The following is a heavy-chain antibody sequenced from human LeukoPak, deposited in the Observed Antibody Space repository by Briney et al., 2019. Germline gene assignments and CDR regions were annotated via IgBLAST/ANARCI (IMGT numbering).Heavy chain of an antibody. V-gene: IGHV1-46*01. CDR3: ARDVAREFDY. J-gene: IGHJ4*02. CDR2: INPSDGST. Sequence: ASVKVSCKASGYTFTSYDINWVRQATGQGLEWMGVINPSDGSTNYAQKYQDRVTMTRDTSTRTVYMQLSSLRSDDTAVYYCARDVAREFDYWGQGTLVTVSS. CDR1: GYTFTSYD.